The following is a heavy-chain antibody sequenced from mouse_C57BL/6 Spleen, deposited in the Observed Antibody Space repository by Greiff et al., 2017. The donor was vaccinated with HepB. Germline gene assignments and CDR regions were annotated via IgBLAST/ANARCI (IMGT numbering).Heavy chain of an antibody. V-gene: IGHV6-6*01. J-gene: IGHJ2*01. CDR1: GFTFSDAW. D-gene: IGHD1-1*01. Sequence: EVQGVESGGGLVQPGGSMKLSCAASGFTFSDAWMDWVRQSPEKGLEWVAEIRNKANNHATYYAESVKGRFTISRDDSKSSVYLQMNSLRAEDTGIYYCTRGGVLRSNFDYWGQGTTLTVSS. CDR2: IRNKANNHAT. CDR3: TRGGVLRSNFDY.